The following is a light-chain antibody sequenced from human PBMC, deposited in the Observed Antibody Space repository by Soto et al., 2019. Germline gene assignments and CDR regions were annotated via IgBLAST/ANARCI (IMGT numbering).Light chain of an antibody. CDR2: DAS. Sequence: DIQMTQSPSTLSASVGDRVTITCRASQSISSWLAWYQQKPGKAPKLLIYDASSLESGVPSRFSGSGSGTEFTLTISSLQPDDVATYYCQQYNSYSYTFGQGTKVEIK. CDR1: QSISSW. J-gene: IGKJ2*01. CDR3: QQYNSYSYT. V-gene: IGKV1-5*01.